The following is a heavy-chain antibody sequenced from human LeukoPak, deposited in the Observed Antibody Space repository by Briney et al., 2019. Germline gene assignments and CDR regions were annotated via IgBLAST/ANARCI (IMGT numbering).Heavy chain of an antibody. V-gene: IGHV4-39*02. CDR3: ARDRGSTRPFDY. D-gene: IGHD2-2*01. CDR2: IYYSGST. CDR1: GGSISSSSYY. Sequence: SETLSLTCTVSGGSISSSSYYWGWIRQPPGKGLEWIGSIYYSGSTYYNPSLKSRVTISVDTSKNQFSLKLSSVTAADTAVYYCARDRGSTRPFDYWGQGTLVTVSS. J-gene: IGHJ4*02.